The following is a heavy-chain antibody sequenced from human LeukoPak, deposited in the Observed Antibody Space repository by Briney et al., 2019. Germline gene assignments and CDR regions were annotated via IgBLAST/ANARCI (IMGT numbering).Heavy chain of an antibody. CDR3: ARGRLFAALDI. CDR1: GGSFSGYY. V-gene: IGHV4-34*01. J-gene: IGHJ3*02. D-gene: IGHD3-22*01. Sequence: SETLSLTCAVYGGSFSGYYWSWIRQPPGKGLEWIGEINHSGSTNYNPSLKSRVTISVDTSKNQFSLKLSSVTAADTAVYYCARGRLFAALDIWGQGTMVTVPS. CDR2: INHSGST.